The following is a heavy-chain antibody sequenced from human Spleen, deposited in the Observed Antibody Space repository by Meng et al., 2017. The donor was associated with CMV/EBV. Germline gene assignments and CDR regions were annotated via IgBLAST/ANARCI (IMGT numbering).Heavy chain of an antibody. D-gene: IGHD4-23*01. V-gene: IGHV3-15*01. Sequence: GESLKISCAASGFTFSNAWMSWVRQAPGKRLEWVGRIKSKTDGGTTDYAAPVKGRFTISRDDSKNTLYLQMNGLKTEDTAVYYCTTGTGPLRWYPGAFDIWGQGTMVTVSS. CDR3: TTGTGPLRWYPGAFDI. J-gene: IGHJ3*02. CDR2: IKSKTDGGTT. CDR1: GFTFSNAW.